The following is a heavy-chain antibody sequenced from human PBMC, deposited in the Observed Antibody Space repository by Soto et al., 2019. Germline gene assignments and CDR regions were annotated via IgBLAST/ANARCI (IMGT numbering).Heavy chain of an antibody. CDR1: GDSVSSSIAA. V-gene: IGHV6-1*01. CDR2: TYYRSKWYN. CDR3: ARAGTVRYYYRMGV. D-gene: IGHD6-19*01. J-gene: IGHJ6*02. Sequence: SQTLSLTCAISGDSVSSSIAAWNWIRQSPSRGLEWLGRTYYRSKWYNDYAVSVKSRITINPDTSKNQFSLQLNSVTPEDTAVYSCARAGTVRYYYRMGVWGQGTRVTVSS.